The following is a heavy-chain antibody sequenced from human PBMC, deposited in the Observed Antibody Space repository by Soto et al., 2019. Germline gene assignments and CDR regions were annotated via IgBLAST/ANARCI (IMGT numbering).Heavy chain of an antibody. V-gene: IGHV3-23*01. CDR3: ALADLTTSSYYGMDV. CDR2: ISGSGGST. J-gene: IGHJ6*02. Sequence: PGGSLRLSCAASGFTFSSYAMSWVRQAPGKGLEWVSAISGSGGSTYYADSVKGRFTISRDNSKNTLYLQMNSLRAEDTAVYYCALADLTTSSYYGMDVWGQGTRVTVSS. D-gene: IGHD1-1*01. CDR1: GFTFSSYA.